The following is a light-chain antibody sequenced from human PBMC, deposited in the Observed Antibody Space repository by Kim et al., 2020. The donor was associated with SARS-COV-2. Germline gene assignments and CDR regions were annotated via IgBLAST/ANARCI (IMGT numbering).Light chain of an antibody. J-gene: IGLJ2*01. CDR3: TSRDSSDYPVV. V-gene: IGLV3-19*01. Sequence: SSELTQDPAVSVDLGQTVTITCQGDSLRSQFDNWYQQSPGQSPVLVLYGRNTRPSRIPDRFSGSRSGDPASLTITGAQAEDEADYYCTSRDSSDYPVVFG. CDR2: GRN. CDR1: SLRSQF.